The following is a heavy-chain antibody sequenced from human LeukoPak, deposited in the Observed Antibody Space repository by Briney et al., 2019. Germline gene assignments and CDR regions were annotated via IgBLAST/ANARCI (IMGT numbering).Heavy chain of an antibody. CDR1: GYSFTTYW. D-gene: IGHD6-19*01. Sequence: GESLKISCKGSGYSFTTYWIAWVRQMLGKGLEWMGMIYPGDSDTRYSPSFQGQVTISVDKSVSTAYLQWSSLKASDTAMYYCARLLEGVAGTWGYWGQGTLVTVS. J-gene: IGHJ4*02. CDR2: IYPGDSDT. CDR3: ARLLEGVAGTWGY. V-gene: IGHV5-51*01.